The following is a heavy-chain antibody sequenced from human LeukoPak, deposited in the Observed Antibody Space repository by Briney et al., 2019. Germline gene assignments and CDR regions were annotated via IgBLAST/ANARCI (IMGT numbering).Heavy chain of an antibody. CDR3: ARGRMAAVANWFDP. V-gene: IGHV1-46*01. CDR1: GYTFSSFH. J-gene: IGHJ5*02. Sequence: GASVKLSCKASGYTFSSFHIHWVRQAPGQGLEWMGVINPSGGDRSYAQRFRGRVTMTRDTSTSTVYMELSSLTSDDTAVYYCARGRMAAVANWFDPWGQGTLVTVSS. CDR2: INPSGGDR. D-gene: IGHD6-13*01.